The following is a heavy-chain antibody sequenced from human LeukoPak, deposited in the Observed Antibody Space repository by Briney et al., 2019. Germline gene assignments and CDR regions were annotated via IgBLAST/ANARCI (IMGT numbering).Heavy chain of an antibody. CDR1: GFTFTYSA. CDR2: LSGSGGNT. D-gene: IGHD6-19*01. CDR3: AKSLAVPGSPDQ. J-gene: IGHJ4*02. V-gene: IGHV3-23*01. Sequence: GGSLSLSCAASGFTFTYSAMTWLPRAPGKGLEGFSTLSGSGGNTYYADSVKGRFTISRDNSENTVSLQMNSLRAQDTAVYYCAKSLAVPGSPDQWGQGTLVTVSS.